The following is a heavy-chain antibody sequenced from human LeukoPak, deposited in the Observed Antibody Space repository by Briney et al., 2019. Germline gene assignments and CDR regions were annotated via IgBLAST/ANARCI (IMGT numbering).Heavy chain of an antibody. Sequence: PSETLSLTCTVSGVSISSFYWSWIRQTPGKGLEWIGYIYYGWNTRYNPSLKSRVTISIDTSKNQFSLRLNSVTAADTAVYYCARDLPHCINTDCPGSWFDPWGQGTLVSVSS. D-gene: IGHD2-2*01. V-gene: IGHV4-59*01. CDR3: ARDLPHCINTDCPGSWFDP. CDR1: GVSISSFY. CDR2: IYYGWNT. J-gene: IGHJ5*02.